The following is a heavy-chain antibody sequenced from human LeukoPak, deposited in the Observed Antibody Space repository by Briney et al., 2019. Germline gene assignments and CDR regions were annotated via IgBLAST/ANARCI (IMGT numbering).Heavy chain of an antibody. CDR2: IWYSGTT. CDR3: ARVPRRSGYYGPLDY. J-gene: IGHJ4*02. D-gene: IGHD3-22*01. V-gene: IGHV4-59*01. Sequence: SEALSLTCTVSGGSISRYHWGWIRQPPEKGLEWIGYIWYSGTTNYNPSLKSRVTMSVDTSKNHFSLRLSSVTAADTAVYYCARVPRRSGYYGPLDYWGQGILVTVSS. CDR1: GGSISRYH.